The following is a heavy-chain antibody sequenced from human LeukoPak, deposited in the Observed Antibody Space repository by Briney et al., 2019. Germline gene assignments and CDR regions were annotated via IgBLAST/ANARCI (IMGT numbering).Heavy chain of an antibody. Sequence: GGSLRLSCAASGFTFSSHAMSWVRQAPGKGLEWVSAISGSGGSTYYADSVKGRFTISRDNSKNTLYLQMNSLRAEDTAVYYCAKARRDYYDSSGYYLYDYWGQGTLVTVSS. CDR1: GFTFSSHA. D-gene: IGHD3-22*01. CDR3: AKARRDYYDSSGYYLYDY. V-gene: IGHV3-23*01. J-gene: IGHJ4*02. CDR2: ISGSGGST.